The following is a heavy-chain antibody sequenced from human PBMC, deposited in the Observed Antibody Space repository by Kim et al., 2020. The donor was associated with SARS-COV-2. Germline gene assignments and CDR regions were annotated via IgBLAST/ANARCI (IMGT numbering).Heavy chain of an antibody. J-gene: IGHJ4*02. CDR3: TSLITA. D-gene: IGHD6-25*01. CDR1: GFTFSGSP. CDR2: VGHKAHNYAT. Sequence: GGSLRLSCAASGFTFSGSPIHWVRQAAGKGLEWVGRVGHKAHNYATTYGASVKGRFTISRDDSKNTAYLQMNSLKTEDTAVYYCTSLITAWGQGNLVTV. V-gene: IGHV3-73*01.